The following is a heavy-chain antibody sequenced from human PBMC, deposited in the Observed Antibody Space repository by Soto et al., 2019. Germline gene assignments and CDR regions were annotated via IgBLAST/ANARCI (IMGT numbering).Heavy chain of an antibody. Sequence: GGSLRLSCAASGFIFSNFAMNWVRQAPGKGLEWVSYISDSSSTIHYADSVKGRFTISRDNAKNSLYLQMNSLRAEDTAVYYCARDDYPYYDDSSGYHFDYWGQGALVTVSS. V-gene: IGHV3-48*01. CDR2: ISDSSSTI. D-gene: IGHD3-22*01. CDR3: ARDDYPYYDDSSGYHFDY. J-gene: IGHJ4*02. CDR1: GFIFSNFA.